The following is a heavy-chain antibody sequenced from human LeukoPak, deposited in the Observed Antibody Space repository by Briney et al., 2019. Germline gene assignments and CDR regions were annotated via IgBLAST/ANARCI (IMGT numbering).Heavy chain of an antibody. CDR2: ITSTSNYI. CDR1: GVTFSTYT. V-gene: IGHV3-21*01. Sequence: GGSLRVSCAASGVTFSTYTMNWVRQAPGKGLEWVSSITSTSNYIYYADSVKGRFTISRDNAKNSLYRQMNSLRAEDTAVYYCARENYYYYYMDVWGKGTTVTVSS. J-gene: IGHJ6*03. CDR3: ARENYYYYYMDV.